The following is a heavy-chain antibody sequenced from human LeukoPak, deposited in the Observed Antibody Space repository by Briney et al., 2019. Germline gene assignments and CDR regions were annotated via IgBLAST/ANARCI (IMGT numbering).Heavy chain of an antibody. Sequence: PGGSLRLSCAASGFTLSPYTMHWVRQAPGKGLEYVSAFSSNGGTSFYANSVKGRFTISRDNFKNTLYLQMGSLRAEDMAVYYCARPYSSTWYFAFDIWGRGTMVTVSS. D-gene: IGHD6-13*01. J-gene: IGHJ3*02. CDR3: ARPYSSTWYFAFDI. CDR1: GFTLSPYT. V-gene: IGHV3-64*01. CDR2: FSSNGGTS.